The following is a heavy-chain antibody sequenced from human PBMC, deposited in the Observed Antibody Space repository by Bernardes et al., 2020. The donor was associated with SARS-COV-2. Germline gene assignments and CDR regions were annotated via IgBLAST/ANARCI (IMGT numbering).Heavy chain of an antibody. CDR2: INHSENT. CDR3: ARAAYDAGGYYGLDY. J-gene: IGHJ4*02. D-gene: IGHD3-22*01. CDR1: GGCFSDYY. V-gene: IGHV4-34*01. Sequence: SETLSLTCAVYGGCFSDYYWTWIRQSPGKGLEWIAEINHSENTNYNPSLRSRVTISVDTSKNQFSLELRSVTAADTAVYYCARAAYDAGGYYGLDYWGQGTLVTVSS.